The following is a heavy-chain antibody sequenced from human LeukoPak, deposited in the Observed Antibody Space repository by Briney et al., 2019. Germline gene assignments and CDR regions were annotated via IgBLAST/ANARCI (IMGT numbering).Heavy chain of an antibody. CDR2: INPSGGST. CDR1: GYTFTSYY. CDR3: ARAARIAAAVTAEYFQH. V-gene: IGHV1-46*01. J-gene: IGHJ1*01. Sequence: ASVKVSCKASGYTFTSYYMHWVRQAPGQGLEWMGIINPSGGSTSYAQKFQGRVTMTRDTSISTAYMELSRLRSDDTAVYYCARAARIAAAVTAEYFQHWGQGTLVTVSS. D-gene: IGHD6-13*01.